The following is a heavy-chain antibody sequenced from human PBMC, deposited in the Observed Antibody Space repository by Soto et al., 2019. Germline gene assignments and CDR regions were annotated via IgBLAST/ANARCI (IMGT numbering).Heavy chain of an antibody. J-gene: IGHJ4*02. V-gene: IGHV3-30*03. CDR1: AFPFSSYG. Sequence: GGSLRLSCAASAFPFSSYGMHWVRQAPGKGLEWVAVISYDGSNKYYADSVKGRFTISRDNSKNTLYLQMNSLRAEDTAVHYCARFWVSLDYWGQGTLVTVYS. D-gene: IGHD3-16*01. CDR3: ARFWVSLDY. CDR2: ISYDGSNK.